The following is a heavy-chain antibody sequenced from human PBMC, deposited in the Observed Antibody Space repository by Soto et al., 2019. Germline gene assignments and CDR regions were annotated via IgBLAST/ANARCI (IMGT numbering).Heavy chain of an antibody. Sequence: GGSLRLSCSASGFTFSSYWMYWVRQAPGKGLVWVSRTNSDGSDTTYADSVKGRFTISRDDSKKTAYLQMNSLESEDTAVYYCSRDDSDWFFNWGRGTLVTVSS. J-gene: IGHJ4*02. CDR3: SRDDSDWFFN. V-gene: IGHV3-74*01. CDR1: GFTFSSYW. D-gene: IGHD3-9*01. CDR2: TNSDGSDT.